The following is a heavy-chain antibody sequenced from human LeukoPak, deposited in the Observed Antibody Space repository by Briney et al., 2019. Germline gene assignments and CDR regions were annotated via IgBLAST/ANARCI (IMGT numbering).Heavy chain of an antibody. V-gene: IGHV3-23*01. CDR3: AKDRIVGAYD. CDR1: GFNFSIFF. D-gene: IGHD1-26*01. CDR2: ISDSGGRT. J-gene: IGHJ4*02. Sequence: GGSLRLSCAASGFNFSIFFLTWVRQAPGKGLEWVSTISDSGGRTYYADSVKGRFTISRDNSKNTLSLQMNSLRAEDTAIYYCAKDRIVGAYDWGQGTLVTVS.